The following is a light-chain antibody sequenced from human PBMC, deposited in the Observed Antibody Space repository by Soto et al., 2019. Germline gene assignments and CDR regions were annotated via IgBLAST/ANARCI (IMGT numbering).Light chain of an antibody. Sequence: QSALTQPASVSGSPGQSITISCTGTRSDVGNYNLVSWYQQYPGKAPKLMIFEDIRRPSGVSSRFSGSKSGNTASLTISGLQAEDEADYYCCSFTTTSTWVFGGGTKLTVL. CDR3: CSFTTTSTWV. CDR2: EDI. V-gene: IGLV2-23*01. CDR1: RSDVGNYNL. J-gene: IGLJ3*02.